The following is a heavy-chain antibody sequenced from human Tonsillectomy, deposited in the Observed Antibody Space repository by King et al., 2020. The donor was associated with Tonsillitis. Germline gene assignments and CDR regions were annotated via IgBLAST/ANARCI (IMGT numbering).Heavy chain of an antibody. J-gene: IGHJ4*02. D-gene: IGHD1-26*01. CDR2: ISYHGTNK. CDR3: ARERLYDVEWGIDH. V-gene: IGHV3-33*05. CDR1: GFTFSSYG. Sequence: VQLVESGGGVVQPGRSLRLSCETSGFTFSSYGMHWVRQAPGKGLEWVATISYHGTNKHHPDSVKGRFTISRDNSKSTMYLQMNSLRAEDTAVYYCARERLYDVEWGIDHWGQGTLVTVSS.